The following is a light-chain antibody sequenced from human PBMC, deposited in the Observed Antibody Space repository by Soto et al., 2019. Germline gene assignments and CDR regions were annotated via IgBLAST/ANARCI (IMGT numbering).Light chain of an antibody. CDR2: EVS. J-gene: IGLJ7*01. CDR1: SSDVGGYNY. Sequence: QPVLTQPPSASGSPGQSVSISCTGTSSDVGGYNYVSWYQQHPGKAPKLMIYEVSKRPSGVPDRFSGSKSGNTASLTVSGLQAEDEADYYCSSYAGSYSWVFGGGTQLTVL. CDR3: SSYAGSYSWV. V-gene: IGLV2-8*01.